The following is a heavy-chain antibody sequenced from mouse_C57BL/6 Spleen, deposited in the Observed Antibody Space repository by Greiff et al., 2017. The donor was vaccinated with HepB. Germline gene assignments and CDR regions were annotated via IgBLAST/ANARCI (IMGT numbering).Heavy chain of an antibody. J-gene: IGHJ3*01. CDR1: GYTFTSYW. CDR2: IDPSDSYT. V-gene: IGHV1-50*01. Sequence: VQLQQSGAELVKPGASVKLSCKASGYTFTSYWMQWVKQRPGQGLEWIGEIDPSDSYTNYNQKFKGKATLTVDTSSSTAYMQLSSLTSEDSAVYYCARGKAQATWFAYWGQGTLVTVSA. CDR3: ARGKAQATWFAY. D-gene: IGHD3-2*02.